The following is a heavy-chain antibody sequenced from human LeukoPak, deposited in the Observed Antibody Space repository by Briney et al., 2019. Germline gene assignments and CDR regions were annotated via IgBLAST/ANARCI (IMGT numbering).Heavy chain of an antibody. J-gene: IGHJ4*02. CDR1: GYTFTSYY. Sequence: ASVKVSCKASGYTFTSYYMHWVRQAPGQGLEWMGIINPSGGSTSYAQKFQGRVTMTRDTSTSTVYMELSSLRSEDTAVSYCARDQWNYGDYVHWGQGTLVTVSS. D-gene: IGHD4-17*01. CDR3: ARDQWNYGDYVH. CDR2: INPSGGST. V-gene: IGHV1-46*01.